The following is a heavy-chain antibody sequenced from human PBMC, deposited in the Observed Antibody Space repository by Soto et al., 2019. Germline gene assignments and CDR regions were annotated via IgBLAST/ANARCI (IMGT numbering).Heavy chain of an antibody. D-gene: IGHD3-3*01. CDR3: ARYPYYDFWSAPPAHNWLHP. CDR2: INAGNGNT. J-gene: IGHJ5*02. CDR1: GYTFTSYA. Sequence: ASVKVSCKASGYTFTSYAMHWVRQAPGQRLEWMGWINAGNGNTKYSQKFQGRVTITRDTSASTAYMELSSLRSEDTAVYYCARYPYYDFWSAPPAHNWLHPWGQGTLVTVSP. V-gene: IGHV1-3*01.